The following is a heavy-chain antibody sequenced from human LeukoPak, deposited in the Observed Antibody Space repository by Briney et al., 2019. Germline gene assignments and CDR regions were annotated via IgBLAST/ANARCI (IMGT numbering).Heavy chain of an antibody. D-gene: IGHD6-13*01. J-gene: IGHJ4*02. Sequence: QPGGPLRLSCAVSGFTFSTYAMSWVRQAPGKGLEWVSAVRGSGSDTYYADSVKGRFTISRDNSKNTLYLQTNSLRAEDTAVYYCARRGAAGTYYFDYWGQGTLVTVSS. V-gene: IGHV3-23*01. CDR1: GFTFSTYA. CDR2: VRGSGSDT. CDR3: ARRGAAGTYYFDY.